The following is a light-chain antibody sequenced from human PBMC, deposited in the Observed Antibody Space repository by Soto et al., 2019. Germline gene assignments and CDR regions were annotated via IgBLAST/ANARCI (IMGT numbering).Light chain of an antibody. Sequence: QSVMTQAASGSGSPGHSITFSCTRTSSDIGVYNYLSWYQQHPGKAPKLMIYEVNNRPSGVSNRFSGSKSGNTASLTISGLQAEDEADYYCGSYTTSNTYVFGTGTKVTVL. CDR1: SSDIGVYNY. CDR3: GSYTTSNTYV. CDR2: EVN. V-gene: IGLV2-14*01. J-gene: IGLJ1*01.